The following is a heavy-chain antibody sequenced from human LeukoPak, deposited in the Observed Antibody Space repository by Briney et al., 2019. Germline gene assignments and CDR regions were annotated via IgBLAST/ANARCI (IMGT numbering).Heavy chain of an antibody. CDR3: AKDMGGRIAARQGYFDY. CDR1: GFTFDDYA. D-gene: IGHD6-6*01. Sequence: GRSLRLSCAASGFTFDDYAMHWVRQAPGKGLEWVSGISWNSGSIGYADSVKGRFTVSRDNAKNSLYLQMNSLRAEDTALYYCAKDMGGRIAARQGYFDYWGQGTLVTVSS. J-gene: IGHJ4*02. CDR2: ISWNSGSI. V-gene: IGHV3-9*01.